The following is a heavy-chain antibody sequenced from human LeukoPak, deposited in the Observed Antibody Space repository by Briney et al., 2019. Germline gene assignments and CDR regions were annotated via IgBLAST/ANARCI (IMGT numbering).Heavy chain of an antibody. Sequence: SETLSLTCIVSGGSISSGDYYWSWIRQPPGEGLEWIGYIYYSGTTYYNPSLKSRVTISVDTSKNQFSLKLNSVTAADTAVYYCARDAGHQLSRRNYYAMDVWGQGTTVTVSS. CDR1: GGSISSGDYY. CDR2: IYYSGTT. CDR3: ARDAGHQLSRRNYYAMDV. D-gene: IGHD1-1*01. J-gene: IGHJ6*02. V-gene: IGHV4-30-4*01.